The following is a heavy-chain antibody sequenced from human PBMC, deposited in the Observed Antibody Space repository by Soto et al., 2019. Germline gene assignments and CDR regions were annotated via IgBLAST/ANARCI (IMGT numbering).Heavy chain of an antibody. CDR2: IYYSGST. V-gene: IGHV4-61*01. CDR1: GGSVSSGSYY. D-gene: IGHD2-2*01. Sequence: SETLSLTCTVSGGSVSSGSYYWSWIRQPPGKGLEWIGYIYYSGSTNYNPSLKSRVTISVDTSKNQFSLKLSSVTAADTAVYYCARARCSSTSCSNGAYYYYGMDVWGQGTTVTVSS. CDR3: ARARCSSTSCSNGAYYYYGMDV. J-gene: IGHJ6*02.